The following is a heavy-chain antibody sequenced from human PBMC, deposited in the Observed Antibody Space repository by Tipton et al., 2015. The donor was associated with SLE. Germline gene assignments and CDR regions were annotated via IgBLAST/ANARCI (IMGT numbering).Heavy chain of an antibody. CDR2: INHSG. CDR3: ARGIAVAAPAFDI. V-gene: IGHV4-34*01. J-gene: IGHJ3*02. D-gene: IGHD6-19*01. CDR1: GGSFSGYY. Sequence: TLSLTCAVYGGSFSGYYWSWIRQPPGKELEWIGEINHSGSTISVDTSKNQFSLKLSSVTAADTAVYYCARGIAVAAPAFDIWGQGTMVTFSS.